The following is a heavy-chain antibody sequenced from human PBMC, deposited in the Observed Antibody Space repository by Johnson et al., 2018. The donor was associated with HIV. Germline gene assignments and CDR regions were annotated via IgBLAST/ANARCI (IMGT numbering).Heavy chain of an antibody. D-gene: IGHD3-22*01. J-gene: IGHJ3*02. CDR1: GFTFSSYA. V-gene: IGHV3-30*04. Sequence: VQLVESGGGVVQPGRSLRLSCAASGFTFSSYAMHWVRQAPGKGLEWVAVISYDGSNKYYADSVKGRFTISRDNSKNTLYLQMNSLRAEDTAVYYCARGGITMIVVVITTGAFDIWGQGTMVTVSS. CDR3: ARGGITMIVVVITTGAFDI. CDR2: ISYDGSNK.